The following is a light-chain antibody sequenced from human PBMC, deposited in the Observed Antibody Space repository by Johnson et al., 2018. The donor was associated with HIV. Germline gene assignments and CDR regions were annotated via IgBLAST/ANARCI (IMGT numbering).Light chain of an antibody. Sequence: QPVLTQPPSVSAAPGQKVTISCSGSSSNIGNNYVSWYQQFPGTAPKLVIYDNNNRPSGIPDRFSGSKSGTSATLGITGLQTGDEADYYCGTWDSSLSAGVFGTGTKVTVL. V-gene: IGLV1-51*01. CDR1: SSNIGNNY. CDR2: DNN. J-gene: IGLJ1*01. CDR3: GTWDSSLSAGV.